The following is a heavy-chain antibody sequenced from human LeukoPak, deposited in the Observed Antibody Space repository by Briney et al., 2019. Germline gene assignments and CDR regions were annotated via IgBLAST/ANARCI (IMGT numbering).Heavy chain of an antibody. CDR1: GVSISIYY. D-gene: IGHD4-23*01. J-gene: IGHJ4*02. V-gene: IGHV4-4*07. CDR3: ERATPVVTPYFDY. CDR2: IYTSGST. Sequence: SETLSLTCTVSGVSISIYYWSWVRQPAGKGLEWIGRIYTSGSTNYNTSLEIRVTMSVDTSKNQFSVKLSSVTAADTAVYYCERATPVVTPYFDYWGQGTLVTVSS.